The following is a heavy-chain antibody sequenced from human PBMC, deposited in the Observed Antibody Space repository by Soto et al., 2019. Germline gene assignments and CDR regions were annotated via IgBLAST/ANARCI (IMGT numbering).Heavy chain of an antibody. V-gene: IGHV4-31*03. D-gene: IGHD2-8*01. Sequence: SETLSLTCTFSGGSLSSGGYYWGWIRQHPGKGLEWIGYIYYSGSTYYNPSLKSRVTISVDTSKNQFSLKLSSVTAADTAVYYCASGQWGWFDPWGQGTLVTVSS. CDR3: ASGQWGWFDP. CDR2: IYYSGST. CDR1: GGSLSSGGYY. J-gene: IGHJ5*02.